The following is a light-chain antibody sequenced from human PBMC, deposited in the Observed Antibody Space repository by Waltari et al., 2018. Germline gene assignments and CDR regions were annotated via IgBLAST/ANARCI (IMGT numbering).Light chain of an antibody. Sequence: EIVLTQSPAIMSVSPGEGATLSSRASQSVRDNLAWYQHKPGQAPRLLIFAASTRATGFPARFSGSGSGTEFTLTITSLQSEDSAVYFCQQYNGQPLTFGGGTKVEIK. V-gene: IGKV3-15*01. J-gene: IGKJ4*01. CDR2: AAS. CDR1: QSVRDN. CDR3: QQYNGQPLT.